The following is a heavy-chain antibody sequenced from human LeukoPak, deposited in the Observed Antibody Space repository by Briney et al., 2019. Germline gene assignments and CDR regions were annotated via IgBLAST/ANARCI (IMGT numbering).Heavy chain of an antibody. CDR3: ARGRDRSKTADR. J-gene: IGHJ5*02. CDR1: GGSCDDYY. V-gene: IGHV4-34*01. D-gene: IGHD5-18*01. CDR2: IHPSGIL. Sequence: SETLSLTRDVYGGSCDDYYCSWIRQPPGKGLEWIGEIHPSGILYYNWSLVSRVTISIDTSKSQFSLRLTSVTAADTAFYYCARGRDRSKTADRCSEGSLVTVSS.